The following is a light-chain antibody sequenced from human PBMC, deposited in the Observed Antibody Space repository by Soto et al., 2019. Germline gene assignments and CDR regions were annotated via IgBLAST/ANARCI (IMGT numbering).Light chain of an antibody. CDR1: RSVLYNSNNKNY. V-gene: IGKV4-1*01. J-gene: IGKJ2*01. CDR3: QHYYTTPRT. CDR2: RAS. Sequence: DIVMTQSPDSLAVSLGERATINCKSSRSVLYNSNNKNYLAWYQQKPGQPPKLLIYRASTRESGVPDRFSGSGSETDFTLTISSLQAEDVAVYYCQHYYTTPRTFGQGTKLEIK.